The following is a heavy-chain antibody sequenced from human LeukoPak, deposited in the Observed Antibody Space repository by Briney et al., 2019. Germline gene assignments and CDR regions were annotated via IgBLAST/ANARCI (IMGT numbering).Heavy chain of an antibody. CDR3: ASTPFDYGDPTGLTPNGD. CDR1: GFTFSSYA. Sequence: QPGGSLRLSCAASGFTFSSYAMSWVRQAPGKGLEWVSAISGSGGSTYYADSVKGRFTISRDNSKNTLYLQMNSLRAEDTAVYYCASTPFDYGDPTGLTPNGDWGQGTLVTVSS. V-gene: IGHV3-23*01. J-gene: IGHJ4*02. CDR2: ISGSGGST. D-gene: IGHD4-17*01.